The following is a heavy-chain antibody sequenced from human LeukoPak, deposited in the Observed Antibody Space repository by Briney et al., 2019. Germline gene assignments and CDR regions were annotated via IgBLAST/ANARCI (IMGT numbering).Heavy chain of an antibody. J-gene: IGHJ4*02. Sequence: PSETLSLTCAVYGGSFSGYYWSWIRQPPGKGLEWIGEINHSGSTNYNPSLKSRVTISVDTSKNQFSLKLSSVTAADTAVYYCARGLLYYYDSSGYSLHFDYWGQGTLVTVSS. D-gene: IGHD3-22*01. CDR3: ARGLLYYYDSSGYSLHFDY. V-gene: IGHV4-34*01. CDR2: INHSGST. CDR1: GGSFSGYY.